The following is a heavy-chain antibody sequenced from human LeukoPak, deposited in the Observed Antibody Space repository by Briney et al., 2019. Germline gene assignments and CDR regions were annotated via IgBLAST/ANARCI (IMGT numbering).Heavy chain of an antibody. CDR1: GGSFSGYY. CDR2: INHSGST. J-gene: IGHJ4*02. V-gene: IGHV4-34*01. Sequence: TSETLSLTCAVYGGSFSGYYWSWIRQPPGKGLEWIGEINHSGSTNYHPSLKSRVTISVDTSKNQFSLKLSPVTAADTAVYYCARCFYDYVWGSYRLYYFDYWGQGTLVTVSS. CDR3: ARCFYDYVWGSYRLYYFDY. D-gene: IGHD3-16*02.